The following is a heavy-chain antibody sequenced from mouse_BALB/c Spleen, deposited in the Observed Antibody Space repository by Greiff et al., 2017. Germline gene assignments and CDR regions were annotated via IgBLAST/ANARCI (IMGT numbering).Heavy chain of an antibody. CDR2: IYPSDSYT. J-gene: IGHJ2*01. D-gene: IGHD1-2*01. V-gene: IGHV1-69*02. CDR3: TRELRLLGRYFDY. CDR1: GYTFTSYW. Sequence: QVQLKQSGAELVRPGASVKLSCKASGYTFTSYWINWVKQRPGQGLEWIGNIYPSDSYTNYNQKFKDKATLTVDKSSSTAYMQLSSPTSEDSAVYYCTRELRLLGRYFDYWGQGTTLTVSS.